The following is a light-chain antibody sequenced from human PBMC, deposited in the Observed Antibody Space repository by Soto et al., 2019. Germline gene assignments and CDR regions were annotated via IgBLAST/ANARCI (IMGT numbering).Light chain of an antibody. CDR2: SNN. V-gene: IGLV1-44*01. CDR1: SSNIGSNT. Sequence: QSALTQPPSASGTPGQMVTISCSGSSSNIGSNTVNWYQQLPGTAPKLLIYSNNQRPSGVPDRFSGSKSGTSASLAISGLQSEDEADYYCAAWDDSLNVFYVFGTGTKVTVL. J-gene: IGLJ1*01. CDR3: AAWDDSLNVFYV.